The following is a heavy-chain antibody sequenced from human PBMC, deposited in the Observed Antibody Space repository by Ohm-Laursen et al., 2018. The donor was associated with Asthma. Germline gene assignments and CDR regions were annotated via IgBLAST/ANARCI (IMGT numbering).Heavy chain of an antibody. CDR2: ISYDGSNK. CDR1: GFTFSTYG. D-gene: IGHD2-21*02. CDR3: ARAYCGGDCYSPGFQH. V-gene: IGHV3-30*03. Sequence: SLRLSCSASGFTFSTYGMNWVRQAPGKGLEWVAVISYDGSNKYYADSVKGRFTISRDNSKNTLYLQMNSLRAEDTAVYYCARAYCGGDCYSPGFQHWGQGTLVTVSS. J-gene: IGHJ1*01.